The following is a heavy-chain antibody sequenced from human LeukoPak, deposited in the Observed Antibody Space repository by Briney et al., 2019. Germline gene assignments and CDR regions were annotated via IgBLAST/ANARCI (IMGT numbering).Heavy chain of an antibody. J-gene: IGHJ4*02. CDR3: AISPYDFWSGYFRGNFDY. D-gene: IGHD3-3*01. CDR2: IRYDGSNK. Sequence: GGSLRLSCAASGFTFSSYGMHWVRQAPGKGLEWVAFIRYDGSNKYYADSVKGRFTISRDKSKNTLYLQMNSLRAEDTAVYYCAISPYDFWSGYFRGNFDYWGQGTLVTVSS. V-gene: IGHV3-30*02. CDR1: GFTFSSYG.